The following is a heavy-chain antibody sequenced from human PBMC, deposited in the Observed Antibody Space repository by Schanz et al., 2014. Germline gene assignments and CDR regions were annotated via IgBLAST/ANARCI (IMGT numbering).Heavy chain of an antibody. J-gene: IGHJ4*02. CDR1: GYTFTSDS. V-gene: IGHV1-69*04. CDR2: IISILGIP. D-gene: IGHD6-19*01. Sequence: QVQLVQSGAEVKKPGASVKVSCKASGYTFTSDSMHWVRQAPGQGLEWMGRIISILGIPNYAQKFQGRVTFTADKSTSTAYMELSSLKSEDTAVYYWARGGYSGGWCDRDIAHFDYWGQGTLVTVSS. CDR3: ARGGYSGGWCDRDIAHFDY.